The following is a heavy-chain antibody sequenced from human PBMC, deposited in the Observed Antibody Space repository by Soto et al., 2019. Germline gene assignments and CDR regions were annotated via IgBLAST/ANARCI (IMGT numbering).Heavy chain of an antibody. CDR2: IYPSDSDT. Sequence: GESLKLSYKGSGYNFAGYWIAWVRQMPGKGVELMGIIYPSDSDTRYRPSFQGQVTISADKSISSAYLQWSSLRASDTAMYYCARGGVSTRTFDYWGQGTPVTVSS. D-gene: IGHD3-3*01. J-gene: IGHJ4*02. V-gene: IGHV5-51*01. CDR3: ARGGVSTRTFDY. CDR1: GYNFAGYW.